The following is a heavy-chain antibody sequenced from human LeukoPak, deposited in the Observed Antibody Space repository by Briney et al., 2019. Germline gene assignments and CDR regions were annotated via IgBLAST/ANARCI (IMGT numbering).Heavy chain of an antibody. D-gene: IGHD3-10*01. J-gene: IGHJ3*02. V-gene: IGHV3-7*01. Sequence: QAGGSLRLSCAVSGFTFSNYLMSWVRQAPGKGLEWVANINQDGIEKYSVDSVKGRFTISRDNVKNSLYLQMNSLRAEDTAVYYCAKDHYYYASGSSAFDIWGQGTMVTVSS. CDR2: INQDGIEK. CDR1: GFTFSNYL. CDR3: AKDHYYYASGSSAFDI.